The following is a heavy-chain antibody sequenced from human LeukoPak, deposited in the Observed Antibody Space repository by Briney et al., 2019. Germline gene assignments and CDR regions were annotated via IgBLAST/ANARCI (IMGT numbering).Heavy chain of an antibody. V-gene: IGHV3-48*01. CDR1: GFTFSLYA. Sequence: PGGSLRLSCAASGFTFSLYAVTWVRQAPGKGLEWVSYISGSSTTIHYADSVKGRFTISRDSAKNSLYLQMNSLRVDDTAVYYCARERKSNYYMDVWGKGTMVTVSS. CDR2: ISGSSTTI. J-gene: IGHJ6*03. CDR3: ARERKSNYYMDV.